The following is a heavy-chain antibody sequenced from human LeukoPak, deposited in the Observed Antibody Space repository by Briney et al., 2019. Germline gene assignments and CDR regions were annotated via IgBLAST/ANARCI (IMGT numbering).Heavy chain of an antibody. J-gene: IGHJ6*02. V-gene: IGHV4-30-2*01. CDR2: ICHSGST. CDR1: GGSISSGGYS. Sequence: SETLSLTCAVSGGSISSGGYSWSWIRQPPGKGLEWIGYICHSGSTYYNPSLKSRVTIPVDRSKNQFSLKLSSVTAADTAVYYCARGPTVTTFSYYYYYGMDVWGQGTTVTVSS. D-gene: IGHD4-17*01. CDR3: ARGPTVTTFSYYYYYGMDV.